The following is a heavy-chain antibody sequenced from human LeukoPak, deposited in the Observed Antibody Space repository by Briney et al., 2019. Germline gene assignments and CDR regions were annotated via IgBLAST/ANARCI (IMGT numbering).Heavy chain of an antibody. D-gene: IGHD3-10*01. V-gene: IGHV1-69*13. J-gene: IGHJ6*03. CDR2: IIPIFGTA. CDR3: ARSLWFGELSYYYYYLDV. CDR1: GGTFSSYA. Sequence: ASVKVSCKASGGTFSSYAISCVRQAPVQGLEWMGGIIPIFGTANYAQKFQGRVTITADESTSTAYMELSSLRSEDTAVYYCARSLWFGELSYYYYYLDVWGKGTTVTISS.